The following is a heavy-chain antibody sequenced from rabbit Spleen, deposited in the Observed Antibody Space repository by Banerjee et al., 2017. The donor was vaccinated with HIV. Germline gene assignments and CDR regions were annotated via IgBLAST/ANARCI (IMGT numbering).Heavy chain of an antibody. V-gene: IGHV1S40*01. CDR2: IAGSSSGLT. CDR3: AKTSGSAWGALKL. Sequence: QSLEESGGDLVKPGASLTLTCAASGFSFSSRDYICWVRQAPGKGLEWISCIAGSSSGLTYSATWAKGRFTISKTSSTTVTLQLTSLTAADTATYFCAKTSGSAWGALKLWGQGTLVTVS. CDR1: GFSFSSRDY. D-gene: IGHD4-1*01. J-gene: IGHJ4*01.